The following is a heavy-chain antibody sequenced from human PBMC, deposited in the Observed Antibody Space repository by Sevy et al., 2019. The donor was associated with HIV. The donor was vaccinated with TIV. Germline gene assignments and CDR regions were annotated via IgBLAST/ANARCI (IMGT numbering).Heavy chain of an antibody. CDR1: GFTFSNYG. CDR3: AKGSKATDSAFDL. Sequence: GGSRLSCAASGFTFSNYGMHWVRQAPGKGLEWVAVVSYDGSTKYYADFVKGRFTISRDNSKNTVYLQMNTLRTEDTAVFYCAKGSKATDSAFDLWGQGTMVTVSS. J-gene: IGHJ3*01. CDR2: VSYDGSTK. V-gene: IGHV3-30*18. D-gene: IGHD1-26*01.